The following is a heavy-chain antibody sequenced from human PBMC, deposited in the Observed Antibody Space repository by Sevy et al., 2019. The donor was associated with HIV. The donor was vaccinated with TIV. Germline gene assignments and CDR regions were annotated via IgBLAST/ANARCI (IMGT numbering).Heavy chain of an antibody. CDR2: ISYDGSNK. CDR1: GFTFSSYA. Sequence: GGSLRLSCAASGFTFSSYAMHWVRQAPGKGLEWVAVISYDGSNKYYADSVKGRFTISRDNSKNTLYLQMNSLRAEDTAVYYCVRARYSKNYFDYWGQGTLVTVSS. D-gene: IGHD4-4*01. V-gene: IGHV3-30*04. CDR3: VRARYSKNYFDY. J-gene: IGHJ4*02.